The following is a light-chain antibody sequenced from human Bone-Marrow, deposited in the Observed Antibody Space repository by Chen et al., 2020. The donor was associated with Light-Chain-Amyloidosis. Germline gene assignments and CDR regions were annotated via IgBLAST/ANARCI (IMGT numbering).Light chain of an antibody. CDR3: SSFTSSSSYV. J-gene: IGLJ1*01. Sequence: QSALTQPASVYGSPGQAITIACTGTSGDVGTYNYVSWYQQTPGKAPKVMIYAVSNRPSGVSNRFSGSKSGNTASLTISGLQAEDEADYYCSSFTSSSSYVFGPGTKVTVL. V-gene: IGLV2-14*01. CDR2: AVS. CDR1: SGDVGTYNY.